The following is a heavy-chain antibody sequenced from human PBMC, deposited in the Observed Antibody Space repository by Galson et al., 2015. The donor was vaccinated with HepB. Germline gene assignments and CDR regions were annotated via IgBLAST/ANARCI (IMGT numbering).Heavy chain of an antibody. Sequence: SLRLSCAASGFTFSSYWMHWVRQAPGKGLVWVSRINSDGSSTSYADSVKGRFTISRDNAKNTLYLQMNSLRAEDTAVYYCARDDTFPLTAAAGMSSVDYWGQGTLVTVSS. J-gene: IGHJ4*02. CDR3: ARDDTFPLTAAAGMSSVDY. CDR2: INSDGSST. CDR1: GFTFSSYW. V-gene: IGHV3-74*01. D-gene: IGHD6-13*01.